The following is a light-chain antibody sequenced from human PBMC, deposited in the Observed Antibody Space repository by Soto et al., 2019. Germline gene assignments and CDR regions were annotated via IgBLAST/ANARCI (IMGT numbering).Light chain of an antibody. J-gene: IGLJ3*02. Sequence: QSALTQPASVSGSPGQSITISCTGTSSDVGGFNYVSWYQQYPGKAPKVIIYEVTHRPSGVSNRFPGSKSGNTASLTISGLQAEDEADYYCSSYTTTSTLVFGGGTKLTVL. V-gene: IGLV2-14*01. CDR2: EVT. CDR1: SSDVGGFNY. CDR3: SSYTTTSTLV.